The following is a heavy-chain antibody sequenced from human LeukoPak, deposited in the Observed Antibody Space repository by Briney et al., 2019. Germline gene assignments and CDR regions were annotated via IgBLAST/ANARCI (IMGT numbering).Heavy chain of an antibody. CDR2: INPNSGGT. D-gene: IGHD6-19*01. CDR3: ASFAPARHIAVALEAFDY. CDR1: GYTFTGYY. V-gene: IGHV1-2*02. J-gene: IGHJ4*02. Sequence: ASVKVSCKASGYTFTGYYMHWVRQAPGQGLEWMGWINPNSGGTNYAQKFQGRVTMTRDKSISTAYMELSRLRSDDTAVYYCASFAPARHIAVALEAFDYWGQGTLVTVSS.